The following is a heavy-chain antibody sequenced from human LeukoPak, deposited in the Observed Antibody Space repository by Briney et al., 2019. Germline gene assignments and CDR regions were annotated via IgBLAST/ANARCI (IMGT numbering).Heavy chain of an antibody. V-gene: IGHV3-23*01. CDR1: GFTFSSYA. CDR3: AKDPGYSSGWYTGFGDY. D-gene: IGHD6-19*01. J-gene: IGHJ4*02. CDR2: ISGSGGST. Sequence: GALRLSCAASGFTFSSYAMSWVRQAPGKGLEWVSVISGSGGSTYYADSVKGRFTISRDNSKNTLYLQMNSLRAEDTAVYYCAKDPGYSSGWYTGFGDYWGQGTLVTVSS.